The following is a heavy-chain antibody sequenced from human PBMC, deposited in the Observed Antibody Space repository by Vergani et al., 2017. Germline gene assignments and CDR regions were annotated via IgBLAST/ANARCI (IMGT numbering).Heavy chain of an antibody. CDR3: ARRTSLARFDY. CDR1: GGSISSGSYY. V-gene: IGHV4-61*02. Sequence: QVQLQESGPGLVKPSQTLSLTCTVSGGSISSGSYYWSWIRQPAGKGLEWIGRIYTSGSTNYNPSLKSRVTISVDTSKNLFSLRLNSVTAADTAVYYCARRTSLARFDYWGQGTLVTVSS. CDR2: IYTSGST. D-gene: IGHD2-2*01. J-gene: IGHJ4*02.